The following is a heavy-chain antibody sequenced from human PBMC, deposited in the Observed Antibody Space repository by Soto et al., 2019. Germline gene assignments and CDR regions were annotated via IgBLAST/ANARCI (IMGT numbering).Heavy chain of an antibody. V-gene: IGHV2-5*02. CDR2: IYWDDDK. D-gene: IGHD2-15*01. CDR1: GFSLSTSGVG. Sequence: QITLKESGPTLVKPTQTLTLTCTFSGFSLSTSGVGVGWIRQPPGKALEWLALIYWDDDKRYSPSLKSRLTTTKDNSKNQVVLTMTNMDPEDTATYYCAHSPPHSGGADEYFQHWGQGTLVTVSS. CDR3: AHSPPHSGGADEYFQH. J-gene: IGHJ1*01.